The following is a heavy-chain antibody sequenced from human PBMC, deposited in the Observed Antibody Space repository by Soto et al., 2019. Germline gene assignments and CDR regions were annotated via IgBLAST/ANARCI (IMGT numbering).Heavy chain of an antibody. D-gene: IGHD2-15*01. J-gene: IGHJ6*02. V-gene: IGHV1-24*01. CDR1: GYTLTELS. CDR3: ARDIVVVVAATPPYYYYGMDV. CDR2: FDPEDGET. Sequence: ASVKVSCKVSGYTLTELSMHWVRQAPGKGLEWMGGFDPEDGETIYAQKFQGRVTMTADESTSTAYMELSSLRSEDTAVYYCARDIVVVVAATPPYYYYGMDVWGQGTTVTVSS.